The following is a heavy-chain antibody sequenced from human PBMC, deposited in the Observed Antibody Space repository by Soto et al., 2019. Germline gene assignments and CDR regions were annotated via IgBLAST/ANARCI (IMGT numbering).Heavy chain of an antibody. CDR1: EFTFSSYA. V-gene: IGHV3-23*01. CDR3: AKGKVAYDNSGLQYFYYFPMNV. CDR2: ISGGGGTT. J-gene: IGHJ6*02. Sequence: LRLSCAASEFTFSSYAMNWVRQSPWKWLEWVSVISGGGGTTYYADSVKGRFRISRDNSKNTLYLQMNSLRVEDTAVYYCAKGKVAYDNSGLQYFYYFPMNVWGQGTTVTVSS. D-gene: IGHD3-22*01.